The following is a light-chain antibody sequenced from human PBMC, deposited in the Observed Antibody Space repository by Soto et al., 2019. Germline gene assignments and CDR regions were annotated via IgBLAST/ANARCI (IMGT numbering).Light chain of an antibody. CDR3: QQSYSTPYT. J-gene: IGKJ2*01. V-gene: IGKV1-39*01. CDR1: QTMTGY. CDR2: AAS. Sequence: DIQVTQSPSSLSASVGDRVTITCRAGQTMTGYLNWYQQKPGKAPSLLIYAASSLASGVPSRFSGGGSGTDFTLTISSLQPEDSATYYCQQSYSTPYTFGPGTKLEIK.